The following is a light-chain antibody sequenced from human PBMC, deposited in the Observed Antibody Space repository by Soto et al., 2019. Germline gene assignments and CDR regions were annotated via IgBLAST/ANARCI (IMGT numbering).Light chain of an antibody. J-gene: IGLJ2*01. CDR2: LNSDGSH. Sequence: QSVLTQSPSASASLGASVKLTCTLSSGHSSDAIAWHQQQPEKGPRFLMNLNSDGSHTKGDGIPDRFSGSSSGAERYLTISSLQSEDEADYYCQTWGTGIAIFGGGTKLTVL. CDR3: QTWGTGIAI. V-gene: IGLV4-69*01. CDR1: SGHSSDA.